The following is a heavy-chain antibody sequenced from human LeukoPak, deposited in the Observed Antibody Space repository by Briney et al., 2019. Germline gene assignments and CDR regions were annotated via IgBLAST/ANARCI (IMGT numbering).Heavy chain of an antibody. Sequence: GGSLRLSCAASGFTFSTYAMHWVRQAPGKGLEYVSAISSNGGSTYYATSVKGRFTISRDNSKNTLYLQMGSLRAEDMAVYYCARDSSGSYYDYWGQGTLVTVSS. CDR2: ISSNGGST. J-gene: IGHJ4*02. D-gene: IGHD1-26*01. CDR3: ARDSSGSYYDY. CDR1: GFTFSTYA. V-gene: IGHV3-64*01.